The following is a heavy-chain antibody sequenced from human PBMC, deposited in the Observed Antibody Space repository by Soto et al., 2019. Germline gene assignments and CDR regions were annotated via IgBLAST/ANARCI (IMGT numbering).Heavy chain of an antibody. D-gene: IGHD3-22*01. V-gene: IGHV1-69*06. CDR3: ARFFPSSGSPASDR. J-gene: IGHJ4*02. Sequence: GASVKVSCKGSGGPLSSYAISWVRQAPGQGLEWMGGIIPIFGTANYAQKFQGRVTITADKSTSTAYMELSSLRSEDTAVYYCARFFPSSGSPASDRWGQGTPVTVSS. CDR1: GGPLSSYA. CDR2: IIPIFGTA.